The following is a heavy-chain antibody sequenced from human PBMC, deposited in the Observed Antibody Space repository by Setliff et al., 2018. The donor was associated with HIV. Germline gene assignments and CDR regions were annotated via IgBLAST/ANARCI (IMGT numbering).Heavy chain of an antibody. Sequence: QPGGSLRLSCAASGFTFRSYWLSWVRQAPGKGLEWVATMSGSTGDTYYADSVKGRFTISRDNSKNTLSLQMNSLGAEDTAVYYCANRLRGYNKWYYFDYWGQGTLVTVSS. CDR1: GFTFRSYW. V-gene: IGHV3-23*01. CDR2: MSGSTGDT. J-gene: IGHJ4*02. D-gene: IGHD1-1*01. CDR3: ANRLRGYNKWYYFDY.